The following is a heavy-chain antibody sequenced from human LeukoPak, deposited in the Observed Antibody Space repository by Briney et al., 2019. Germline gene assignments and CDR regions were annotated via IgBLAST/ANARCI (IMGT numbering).Heavy chain of an antibody. V-gene: IGHV3-53*01. D-gene: IGHD3-10*01. J-gene: IGHJ4*02. Sequence: GGSLRLSCAASGFTVSSNYMSWVRQAPGKGLEWVSVIYSGGSTYYADSVKGRFTISRDNSKNTLYLQMNSLRAEDTAVYYCARDRGSRTGSDYWGQGTLVTVSS. CDR1: GFTVSSNY. CDR3: ARDRGSRTGSDY. CDR2: IYSGGST.